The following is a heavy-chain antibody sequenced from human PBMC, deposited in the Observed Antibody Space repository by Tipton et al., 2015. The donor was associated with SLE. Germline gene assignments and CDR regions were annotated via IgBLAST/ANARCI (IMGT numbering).Heavy chain of an antibody. V-gene: IGHV3-21*03. D-gene: IGHD7-27*01. Sequence: SLRLSCAASGFSFSDYNMNWVRQAPGKGLEWISYISGGSSYIYYADSVKSRFTISRDNAKNSVFLQMNSLRVEDTGVYYCARGRTGEWGQGTLVTVSS. CDR1: GFSFSDYN. CDR3: ARGRTGE. CDR2: ISGGSSYI. J-gene: IGHJ4*02.